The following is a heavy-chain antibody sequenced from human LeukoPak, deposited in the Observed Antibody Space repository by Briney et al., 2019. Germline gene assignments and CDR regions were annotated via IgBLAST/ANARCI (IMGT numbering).Heavy chain of an antibody. CDR1: GFTFSSYS. D-gene: IGHD3-10*01. J-gene: IGHJ5*02. V-gene: IGHV3-21*01. CDR3: ARDKDPTLLWFGELSPSDP. CDR2: ISSSSSYI. Sequence: GGSLRLSCAASGFTFSSYSMNWVRQAPGKGLEWVSSISSSSSYIYYADSVKGRFTISRDNAKNSLYLQMNSLRAEDTAVYYCARDKDPTLLWFGELSPSDPWGQGTPVTVSS.